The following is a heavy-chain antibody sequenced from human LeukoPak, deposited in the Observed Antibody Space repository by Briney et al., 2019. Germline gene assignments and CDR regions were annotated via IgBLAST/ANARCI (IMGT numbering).Heavy chain of an antibody. CDR1: GGSFSGYY. CDR3: ARAGYYDILTGHDY. D-gene: IGHD3-9*01. CDR2: INHSGST. Sequence: SETLSLTCAVYGGSFSGYYWSWIRQPPGKGLEWIGEINHSGSTNYNPSLKSRVTISVDTSKNQFSLKLSSVTAADTAVYYCARAGYYDILTGHDYWGQGTLVTVSS. J-gene: IGHJ4*02. V-gene: IGHV4-34*01.